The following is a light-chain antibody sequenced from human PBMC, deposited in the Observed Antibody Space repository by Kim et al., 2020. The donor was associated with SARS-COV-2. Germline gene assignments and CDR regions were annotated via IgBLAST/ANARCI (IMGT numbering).Light chain of an antibody. CDR3: SLFYSGSWV. CDR2: DTG. CDR1: IGTVTSGHF. J-gene: IGLJ3*02. Sequence: PGGTVTLTCDSSIGTVTSGHFPYRFQQKPGQAPRTLIYDTGNKQSWTPAQFSGSLLGGKAALTLSGAQPEDEAEYYCSLFYSGSWVFGGGTQLTVL. V-gene: IGLV7-46*01.